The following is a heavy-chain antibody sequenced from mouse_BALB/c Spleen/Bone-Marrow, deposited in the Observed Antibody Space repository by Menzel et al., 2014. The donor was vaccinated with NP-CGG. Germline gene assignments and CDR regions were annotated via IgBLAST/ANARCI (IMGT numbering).Heavy chain of an antibody. CDR3: ARHAYYDQTEVSFVY. D-gene: IGHD2-4*01. CDR2: ISGDGGYT. Sequence: EVKLMESGGGLVKSGGSLKLSCAASGFSFSNYGMSWVRQTPEKRLEWVATISGDGGYTFYSDSVKGRFTISRDNAKNNLYLQLSSLRSEDTALYYCARHAYYDQTEVSFVYWGQGTLVTVSA. CDR1: GFSFSNYG. J-gene: IGHJ3*01. V-gene: IGHV5-9-2*01.